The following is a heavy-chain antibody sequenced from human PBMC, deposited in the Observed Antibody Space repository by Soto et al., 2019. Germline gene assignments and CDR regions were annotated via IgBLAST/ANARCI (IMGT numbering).Heavy chain of an antibody. Sequence: SETLSLTCTVSGVSISSGDYYWSWIRQTPGKGLEWIGYIYYSGSTYYNPSLKSRVTISVDTSKNQFSLKLSSVTAADTAVYYCDRDLSEYSSSTYGMDVWGQGTTVTVSS. J-gene: IGHJ6*02. CDR2: IYYSGST. CDR3: DRDLSEYSSSTYGMDV. CDR1: GVSISSGDYY. V-gene: IGHV4-30-4*01. D-gene: IGHD6-6*01.